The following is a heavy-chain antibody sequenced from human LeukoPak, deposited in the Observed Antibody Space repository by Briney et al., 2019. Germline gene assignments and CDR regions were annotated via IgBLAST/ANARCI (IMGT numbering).Heavy chain of an antibody. CDR1: GFTFSSYA. D-gene: IGHD2-15*01. J-gene: IGHJ6*04. CDR3: ARDFGCSGGSCYFIYYYYYGMDV. Sequence: PGRSLRLSCAASGFTFSSYAMHWVRQAPGKGLEWVAVISYDGSNKYYADSVKGRFTISRDNSKNTLYLQMNSLRAEDTAVYYCARDFGCSGGSCYFIYYYYYGMDVWGKGTTVTVSS. V-gene: IGHV3-30*04. CDR2: ISYDGSNK.